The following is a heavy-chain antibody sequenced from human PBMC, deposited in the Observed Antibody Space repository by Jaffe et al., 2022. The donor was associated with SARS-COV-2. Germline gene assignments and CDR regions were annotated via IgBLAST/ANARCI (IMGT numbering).Heavy chain of an antibody. J-gene: IGHJ5*02. D-gene: IGHD3-10*01. CDR2: ITGSGGNT. CDR3: VKDHGHNYGSWFDP. Sequence: EVQLVESGGGLVQPGGSLRLSCEASEFAFSNHAMSWVRQAPGKGLEWVSAITGSGGNTYYADSVKGRFTISRDNSKNTLFLQMDSVRAGDSAVYYCVKDHGHNYGSWFDPWGQGTLVTVAS. CDR1: EFAFSNHA. V-gene: IGHV3-23*04.